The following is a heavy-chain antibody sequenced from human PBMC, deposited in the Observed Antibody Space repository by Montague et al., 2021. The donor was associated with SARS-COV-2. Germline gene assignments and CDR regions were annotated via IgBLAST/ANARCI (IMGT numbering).Heavy chain of an antibody. Sequence: SETLSLTCTVSGGSISSYFWSWIRQPPGKGLEWIGSIYYSGTTNYNPSLKSRVTISADTSKNQFSLKLSSVTAADTAVYYCARVVSYYDFWSGYTEYYYYGMDVWGQGTTVTVSS. D-gene: IGHD3-3*01. CDR1: GGSISSYF. CDR3: ARVVSYYDFWSGYTEYYYYGMDV. CDR2: IYYSGTT. J-gene: IGHJ6*02. V-gene: IGHV4-59*12.